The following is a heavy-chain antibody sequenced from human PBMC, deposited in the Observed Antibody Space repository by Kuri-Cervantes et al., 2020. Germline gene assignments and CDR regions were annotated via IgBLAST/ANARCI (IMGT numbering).Heavy chain of an antibody. CDR3: TRDKLYFDY. Sequence: GESLKISCTASGFTFGDYAMSWFRQAPGKGLEWVGFIRSKAYGGTTEYAASLKGRFNISRDDSKSIAYLQMNSLTTEDTAVYYCTRDKLYFDYWGQGTLVTVSS. CDR1: GFTFGDYA. CDR2: IRSKAYGGTT. J-gene: IGHJ4*02. V-gene: IGHV3-49*03.